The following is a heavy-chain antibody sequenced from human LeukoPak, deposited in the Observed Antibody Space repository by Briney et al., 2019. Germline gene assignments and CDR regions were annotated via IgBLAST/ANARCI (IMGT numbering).Heavy chain of an antibody. D-gene: IGHD2-2*01. CDR1: GFTVSSNY. CDR2: FYSGGST. CDR3: ASEITGYCSSTSCSNYYYYYMDV. J-gene: IGHJ6*03. Sequence: GGSLRLSCAASGFTVSSNYMSWVRQTPGKGLEWVSVFYSGGSTYYADSVKGRFTISRDNAKNSLYLQMNSLRAEDTAVYYCASEITGYCSSTSCSNYYYYYMDVWGKGTTVTVSS. V-gene: IGHV3-66*01.